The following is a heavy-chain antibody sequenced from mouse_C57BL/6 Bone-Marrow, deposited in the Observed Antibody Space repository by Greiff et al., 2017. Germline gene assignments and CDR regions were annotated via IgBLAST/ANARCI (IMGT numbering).Heavy chain of an antibody. CDR3: ARDVGYYYFDV. CDR1: GFTFSDFY. J-gene: IGHJ1*03. Sequence: EVKLMESGGGLVQSGRSLRLSCATSGFTFSDFYMEWVRQAPGKGLEWIAASRNKANDYTTEYSASVKGRFIVSRDTSQSILYLQMNALRAEDTAIYYCARDVGYYYFDVWGTGTTVTVSS. D-gene: IGHD2-3*01. V-gene: IGHV7-1*01. CDR2: SRNKANDYTT.